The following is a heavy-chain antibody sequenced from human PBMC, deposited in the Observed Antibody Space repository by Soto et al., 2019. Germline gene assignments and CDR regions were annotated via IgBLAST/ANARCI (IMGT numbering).Heavy chain of an antibody. D-gene: IGHD2-21*02. Sequence: PSETLSLTCGVSGGTVASSHWWSWVRQSPGRGLEWIGNVYHTGDTNFNPSLQSRVTFSVDKSNNQFSLRVTSVTAADTAVYFCAREIVTAGGNNYFDPWGPGTLVTVSS. V-gene: IGHV4-4*02. CDR3: AREIVTAGGNNYFDP. J-gene: IGHJ5*02. CDR2: VYHTGDT. CDR1: GGTVASSHW.